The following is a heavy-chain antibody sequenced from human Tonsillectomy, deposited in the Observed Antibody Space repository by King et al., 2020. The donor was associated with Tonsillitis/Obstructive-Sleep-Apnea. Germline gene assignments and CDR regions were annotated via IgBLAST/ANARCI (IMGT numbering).Heavy chain of an antibody. CDR1: RYTFTSYY. CDR2: INPSGGST. CDR3: ARGGDTMVRGASGYFQH. Sequence: VQLVESGAEVKKPGASVKVSCKASRYTFTSYYMHWVRQAPGQGLEWMGIINPSGGSTSYAQKFQGRVTMTRDTSTSTVYMELSSLRSEDTAVYYCARGGDTMVRGASGYFQHWGQGTLVTVSS. J-gene: IGHJ1*01. V-gene: IGHV1-46*01. D-gene: IGHD3-10*01.